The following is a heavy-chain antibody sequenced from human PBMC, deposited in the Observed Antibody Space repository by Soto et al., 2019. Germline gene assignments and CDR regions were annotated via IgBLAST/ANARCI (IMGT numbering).Heavy chain of an antibody. CDR1: GFTFSGSA. CDR2: IRSKANSYAT. J-gene: IGHJ4*02. Sequence: VGSLRLSGAASGFTFSGSAMHWVRQASGKGLEWVGRIRSKANSYATAYAASVKGRFTISRDDSKNTAYLQMNSLKTEDTAVYYCTRVTGSFRHYWGQGTLVTVSS. CDR3: TRVTGSFRHY. V-gene: IGHV3-73*01. D-gene: IGHD1-26*01.